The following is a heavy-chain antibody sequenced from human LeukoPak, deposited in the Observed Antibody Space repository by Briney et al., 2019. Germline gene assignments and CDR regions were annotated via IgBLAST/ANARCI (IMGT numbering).Heavy chain of an antibody. CDR3: AKDRRYIVAEVAARGYYFDY. D-gene: IGHD2-15*01. V-gene: IGHV3-23*01. J-gene: IGHJ4*02. CDR2: ISGRGGST. CDR1: GFTFSSYA. Sequence: GGSLSLSCAASGFTFSSYAMSWVRQAPGKRLEWVSAISGRGGSTYYADSVKGRFTISRDNSKNTLYLQMNSLRAEDTAVYYCAKDRRYIVAEVAARGYYFDYWGQGTLVTVSS.